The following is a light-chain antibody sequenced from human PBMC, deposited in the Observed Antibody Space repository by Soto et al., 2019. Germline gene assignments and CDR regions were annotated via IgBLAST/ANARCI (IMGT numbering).Light chain of an antibody. CDR1: SSDVGGNNY. CDR2: EVN. Sequence: QSALTQPPSASGSPGQSVAISCTGTSSDVGGNNYVSWYQQHPGKAPKLMVYEVNKRPAGVPDRFSGSKSGNTASLTVSGRQAEDEADYYCSSYAGSNNVIFGGGTKLHVL. J-gene: IGLJ2*01. CDR3: SSYAGSNNVI. V-gene: IGLV2-8*01.